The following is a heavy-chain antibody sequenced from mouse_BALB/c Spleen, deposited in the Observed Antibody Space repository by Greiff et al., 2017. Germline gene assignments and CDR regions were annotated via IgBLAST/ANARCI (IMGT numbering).Heavy chain of an antibody. D-gene: IGHD1-1*01. V-gene: IGHV14-4*02. CDR1: GFNIKDYY. Sequence: VQLQQSGAELVRSGASVKLSCTASGFNIKDYYMHWVKQRPEQGLEWIGWIDPENGDTEYAPKFQGKATITADTSSNTAYLQLSSLTSEDTAVYYCAITVVATREGYYAMDYWGQGTSVTVSS. CDR3: AITVVATREGYYAMDY. CDR2: IDPENGDT. J-gene: IGHJ4*01.